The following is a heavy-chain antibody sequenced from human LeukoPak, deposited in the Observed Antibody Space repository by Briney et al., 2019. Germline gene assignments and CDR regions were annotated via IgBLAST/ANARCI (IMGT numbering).Heavy chain of an antibody. V-gene: IGHV3-21*01. J-gene: IGHJ3*02. CDR2: IDSSSHNI. D-gene: IGHD2/OR15-2a*01. CDR1: GFTFSIYS. CDR3: ARGNFSAYDI. Sequence: PGGSLRLSCAASGFTFSIYSMNWVRQAPGKGLEWVSSIDSSSHNINYADSVKGRFTISRDNAKNALYLQMNSLRAEDTAVYYCARGNFSAYDIWGQGTMVTVSS.